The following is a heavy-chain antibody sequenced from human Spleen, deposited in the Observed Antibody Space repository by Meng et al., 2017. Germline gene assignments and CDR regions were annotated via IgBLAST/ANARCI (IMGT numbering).Heavy chain of an antibody. D-gene: IGHD5-18*01. CDR1: GGTSSSV. CDR3: ARGYSYGLIDY. J-gene: IGHJ4*02. Sequence: QVQLVRSGAEVKKPGSTVKVSCKASGGTSSSVITWVRQAPGQGLEWMGGIIPIFGTANYAQKFQGRVTITADESTSTAYMELSSLRSEDTAVYYCARGYSYGLIDYWGQGTLVTVSS. V-gene: IGHV1-69*01. CDR2: IIPIFGTA.